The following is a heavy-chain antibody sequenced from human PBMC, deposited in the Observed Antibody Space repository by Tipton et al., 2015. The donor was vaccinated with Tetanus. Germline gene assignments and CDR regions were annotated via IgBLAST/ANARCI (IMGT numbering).Heavy chain of an antibody. CDR1: GGSITRGAYS. J-gene: IGHJ6*02. CDR3: ARYNSYFYAMDV. D-gene: IGHD5-24*01. Sequence: LSLTCALSGGSITRGAYSWSWIRQPPGKGLEWIGYIYASGTTYSNPSLKSRVTISVGETKRQFSLNLTSVTAADTAVYYCARYNSYFYAMDVWGQGTTVTVSS. CDR2: IYASGTT. V-gene: IGHV4-30-2*01.